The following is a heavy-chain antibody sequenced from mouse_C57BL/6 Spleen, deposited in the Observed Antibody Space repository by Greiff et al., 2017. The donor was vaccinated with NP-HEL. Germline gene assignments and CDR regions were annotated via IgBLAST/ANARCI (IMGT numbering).Heavy chain of an antibody. D-gene: IGHD1-1*01. CDR1: GFTFSSYA. CDR2: ISDGGSYT. J-gene: IGHJ3*01. Sequence: EVKLMESGGGLVKPGGSLKLSCAASGFTFSSYAMSWVRQTPEKRLEWVATISDGGSYTYYPDNVKGRFTISRDNAKNNLYLQMSHLKSEATAMYYCARDRGGSSPFAYWGQGTLVTVSA. V-gene: IGHV5-4*01. CDR3: ARDRGGSSPFAY.